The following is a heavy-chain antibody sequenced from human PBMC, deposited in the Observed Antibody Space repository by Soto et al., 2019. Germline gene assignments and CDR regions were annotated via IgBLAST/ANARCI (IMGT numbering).Heavy chain of an antibody. J-gene: IGHJ6*02. Sequence: EVQLVESGGGLVQPGGPLRLSCGASGFTFRTYWLSWVRQVPGKGLEWVANINQDGSEKNYVDSVKGRFTISRDNAKNSLYLQMSSLRAEDTALYYCARDGSTSWYSYDYHGMDVWGQGTMVTVSS. V-gene: IGHV3-7*05. CDR2: INQDGSEK. CDR3: ARDGSTSWYSYDYHGMDV. CDR1: GFTFRTYW. D-gene: IGHD5-18*01.